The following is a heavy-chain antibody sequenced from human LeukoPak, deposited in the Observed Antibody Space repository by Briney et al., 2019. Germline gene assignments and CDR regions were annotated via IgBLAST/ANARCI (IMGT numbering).Heavy chain of an antibody. J-gene: IGHJ4*02. CDR1: GYTFTSYD. CDR2: INPNSGDT. Sequence: EASVKVSCKASGYTFTSYDINWVRQATGQGLEWMGWINPNSGDTNYAQKLQGRVTMTTDTSTSTAYMELRSLRSDDTAVYYCARDRGIAVAGFLDYWGQGTLVTVSS. CDR3: ARDRGIAVAGFLDY. D-gene: IGHD6-19*01. V-gene: IGHV1-18*01.